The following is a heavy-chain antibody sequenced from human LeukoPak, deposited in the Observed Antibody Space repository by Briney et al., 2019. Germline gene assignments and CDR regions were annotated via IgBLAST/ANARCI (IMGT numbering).Heavy chain of an antibody. Sequence: ASETLSLTCTVSGGSVSSGSYYWSWIRQPPGKGLEWIGYIYYSGNTNYNPSLKSRVTISVDTSKNQFSLKLSSVTAADTAVYYCARMYYYDSSDNPPDFDYWGQGTLVTVSS. CDR3: ARMYYYDSSDNPPDFDY. CDR1: GGSVSSGSYY. D-gene: IGHD3-22*01. V-gene: IGHV4-61*01. CDR2: IYYSGNT. J-gene: IGHJ4*02.